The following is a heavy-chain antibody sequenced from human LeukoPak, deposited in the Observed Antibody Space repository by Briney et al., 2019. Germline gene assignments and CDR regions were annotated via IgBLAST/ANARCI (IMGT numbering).Heavy chain of an antibody. Sequence: SGGSLRLSCAASGFTFSSYAMSWVRQAPGKGLEWVSAISGSGGSTYYADSVKGRFTISRDNSKNTLHLQMNSLRAEDTAVYYCAKTDEYSSSLPPDYWGQGTLVTVSS. J-gene: IGHJ4*02. D-gene: IGHD6-6*01. CDR3: AKTDEYSSSLPPDY. CDR2: ISGSGGST. V-gene: IGHV3-23*01. CDR1: GFTFSSYA.